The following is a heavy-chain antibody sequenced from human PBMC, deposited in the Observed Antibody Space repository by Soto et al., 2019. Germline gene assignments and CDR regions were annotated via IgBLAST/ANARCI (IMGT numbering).Heavy chain of an antibody. CDR2: ISSSSSYI. J-gene: IGHJ4*02. D-gene: IGHD3-22*01. V-gene: IGHV3-21*01. Sequence: PGGSLRLSCAASGFTFSSYSMNWVRQAPGKGLEWVSAISSSSSYIYYADSVKCRFTISRDNAKNSLYLQMNSLRAEDTAVYYCDSSGVEIVVVNPDYWGQGTLVTVSS. CDR3: DSSGVEIVVVNPDY. CDR1: GFTFSSYS.